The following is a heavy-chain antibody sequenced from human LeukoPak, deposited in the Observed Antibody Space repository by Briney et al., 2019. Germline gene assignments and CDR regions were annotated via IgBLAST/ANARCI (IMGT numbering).Heavy chain of an antibody. V-gene: IGHV3-66*04. CDR2: IRGDATT. Sequence: GRSLRLACTASGFTASSKYMGWVRQAPGKGLEWVSFIRGDATTAYADSVQGRFTISRDDCKNTLYLQMDSLRAEDTAVYYCARRRGGYGEGEFDYWGKGTLVTVS. J-gene: IGHJ4*02. CDR3: ARRRGGYGEGEFDY. D-gene: IGHD4-17*01. CDR1: GFTASSKY.